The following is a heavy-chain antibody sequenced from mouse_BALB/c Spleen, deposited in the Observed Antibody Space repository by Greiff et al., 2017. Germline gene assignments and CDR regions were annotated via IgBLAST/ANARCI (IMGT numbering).Heavy chain of an antibody. D-gene: IGHD1-1*01. J-gene: IGHJ4*01. CDR2: ISSGGSYT. CDR3: ARYYGSSYYYAMDY. CDR1: GFTFSSYA. Sequence: EVKLMESGGGLVKPGGSLKLSCAASGFTFSSYAMSWVRQSPEKRLEWVAEISSGGSYTYYPDTVTGRFTISRDNAKNTLYLEMSSLRSEDTAMYYCARYYGSSYYYAMDYWGQGTSVTVSS. V-gene: IGHV5-9-4*01.